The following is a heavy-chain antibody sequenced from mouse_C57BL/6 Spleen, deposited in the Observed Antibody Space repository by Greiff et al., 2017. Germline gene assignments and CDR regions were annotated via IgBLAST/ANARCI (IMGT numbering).Heavy chain of an antibody. J-gene: IGHJ1*03. Sequence: VQLQQPGAELVKPGASVKLSCKASGYTFTSYWMHWVKQRPGRGLEWIGRIDPTSGGTNYNEKFKGKATLTVDKSSSTAYMQLSSLTSEDSAVYYGAREVTNDVWGTGTTVTVSS. CDR2: IDPTSGGT. V-gene: IGHV1-72*01. CDR1: GYTFTSYW. D-gene: IGHD2-2*01. CDR3: AREVTNDV.